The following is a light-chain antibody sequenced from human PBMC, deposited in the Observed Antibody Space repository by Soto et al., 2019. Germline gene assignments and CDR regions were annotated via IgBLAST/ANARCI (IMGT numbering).Light chain of an antibody. CDR3: LQDYNLWA. V-gene: IGKV1-6*01. Sequence: AIQVTQSPSSLSASVGDRVTITCRASQGIGNHLGWYQQKPGKAPKLLIYSASSLQSGVPPRFGASGSGTSFTLTSSSLQPEDSATYYCLQDYNLWAFGQGTKVDIK. J-gene: IGKJ1*01. CDR1: QGIGNH. CDR2: SAS.